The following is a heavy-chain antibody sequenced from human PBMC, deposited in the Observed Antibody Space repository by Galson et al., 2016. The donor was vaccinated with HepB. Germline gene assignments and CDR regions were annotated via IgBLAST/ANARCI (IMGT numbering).Heavy chain of an antibody. CDR2: IKQDSRTI. D-gene: IGHD3-10*01. CDR3: GRVGASTWAEDIDY. Sequence: SLRLSCAASGFTFSNHWMSWVRQAPGKGLEWVATIKQDSRTIHYMDSVKGRFTISRDNAKNSLYLQMDDLRAEDTALYYCGRVGASTWAEDIDYWGQGTLVTVSS. CDR1: GFTFSNHW. V-gene: IGHV3-7*01. J-gene: IGHJ4*02.